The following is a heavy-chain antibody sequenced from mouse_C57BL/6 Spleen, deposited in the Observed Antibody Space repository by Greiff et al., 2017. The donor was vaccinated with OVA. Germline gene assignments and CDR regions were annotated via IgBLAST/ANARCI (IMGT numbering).Heavy chain of an antibody. Sequence: EVKVEESGGGLVQPGGSLILSCAASGFTFTDYYMSWVRQPPGKALEWLGFIRNKANGYTTEYSASVKGRFTISRDNSQSILYLQMNALRAEDSATYYCARYYYGSSYDWYFDVWGTGTTVTVSS. V-gene: IGHV7-3*01. J-gene: IGHJ1*03. CDR1: GFTFTDYY. CDR2: IRNKANGYTT. D-gene: IGHD1-1*01. CDR3: ARYYYGSSYDWYFDV.